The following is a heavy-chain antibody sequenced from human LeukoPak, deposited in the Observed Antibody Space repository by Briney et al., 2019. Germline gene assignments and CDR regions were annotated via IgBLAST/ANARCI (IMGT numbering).Heavy chain of an antibody. D-gene: IGHD6-19*01. CDR1: GFTFSSYW. CDR2: INSDGSST. J-gene: IGHJ5*02. V-gene: IGHV3-74*01. CDR3: ARVGHGQWLVRAVYNWFDP. Sequence: GGSLRLSCAASGFTFSSYWMHWVRQAPGKGLVWVSRINSDGSSTSYADSVKGRFTISRDNAKNSLYLQMNSLRAEDTAVYYCARVGHGQWLVRAVYNWFDPWGQGTLVTVSS.